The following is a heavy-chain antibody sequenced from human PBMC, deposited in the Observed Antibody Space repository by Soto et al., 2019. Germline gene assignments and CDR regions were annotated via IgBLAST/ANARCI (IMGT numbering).Heavy chain of an antibody. CDR2: ISFDGSNK. CDR1: GFTFSNYG. CDR3: ASGLGARYYYGLHV. Sequence: PGGSLRLSCAASGFTFSNYGIHWVRQAPGKGLEWVAAISFDGSNKYYADSVKGRFTISRDNSNNTLFLDMSSLRVDDTAVYYCASGLGARYYYGLHVWGEGTTVTVSS. J-gene: IGHJ6*04. D-gene: IGHD3-10*01. V-gene: IGHV3-30*03.